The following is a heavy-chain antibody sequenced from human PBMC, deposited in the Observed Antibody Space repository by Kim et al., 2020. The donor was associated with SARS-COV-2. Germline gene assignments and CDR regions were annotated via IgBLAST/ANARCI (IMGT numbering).Heavy chain of an antibody. Sequence: GGSLRLSCAASGFTFSSYGMHWVRQAPGKGLEWVAVISYDGSNKYYADSVKGRFTISRDNSKNTLYLQMNSLRAEDTAVYYCAKGLPDYYDSSGYYYYWGQGTLVTVSS. J-gene: IGHJ4*02. CDR3: AKGLPDYYDSSGYYYY. D-gene: IGHD3-22*01. CDR1: GFTFSSYG. CDR2: ISYDGSNK. V-gene: IGHV3-30*18.